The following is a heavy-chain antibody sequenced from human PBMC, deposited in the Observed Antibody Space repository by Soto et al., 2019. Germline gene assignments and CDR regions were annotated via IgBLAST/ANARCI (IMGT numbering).Heavy chain of an antibody. CDR1: GGTFSSYA. J-gene: IGHJ5*02. D-gene: IGHD2-2*02. CDR2: IIPIFGTA. Sequence: SVKVSCKASGGTFSSYAISWVRQAPGQGLEWMGGIIPIFGTANYAQKFQGRVTITADESTSTAYMELSSLRSEDTAVYYCAALTDIVVVPAAIPVSNWFEPWGQGTLVTVSS. V-gene: IGHV1-69*13. CDR3: AALTDIVVVPAAIPVSNWFEP.